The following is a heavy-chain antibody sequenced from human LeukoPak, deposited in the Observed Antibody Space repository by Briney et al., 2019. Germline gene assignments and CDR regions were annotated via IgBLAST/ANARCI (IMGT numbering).Heavy chain of an antibody. J-gene: IGHJ4*02. CDR2: IYHSGST. CDR1: GGSIGSSNW. D-gene: IGHD4-23*01. Sequence: SGTLSLTCAVSGGSIGSSNWWSWVRQPPGKGLEWIGEIYHSGSTKYNPSLKSRVTMSVDKPKNQFSLKLSSMSAADTAVYYCLYGGNSGDWVYWGQGTLVTVSS. V-gene: IGHV4-4*02. CDR3: LYGGNSGDWVY.